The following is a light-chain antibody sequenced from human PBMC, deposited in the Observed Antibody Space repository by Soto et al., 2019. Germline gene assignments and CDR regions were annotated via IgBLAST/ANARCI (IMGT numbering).Light chain of an antibody. V-gene: IGLV6-57*01. Sequence: NFMLTQPHSVSESPGKTVTISCTRSSGSIASNYVQWYHQRPGSFPTTVIYEDNQRPSGVPDRFSGSIDSSSNSASLTISGLKTEDEADYYCQSYDDSNVVFGGGTKLTVL. CDR2: EDN. J-gene: IGLJ2*01. CDR3: QSYDDSNVV. CDR1: SGSIASNY.